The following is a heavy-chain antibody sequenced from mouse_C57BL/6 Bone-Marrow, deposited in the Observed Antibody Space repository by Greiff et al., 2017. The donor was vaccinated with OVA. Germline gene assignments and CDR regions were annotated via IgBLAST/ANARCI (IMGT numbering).Heavy chain of an antibody. D-gene: IGHD2-2*01. CDR2: INSDGGST. CDR1: EYEFPSHD. CDR3: ARHDNGYPFAY. Sequence: EVKLMESGGGLVQPGESLKLSCESNEYEFPSHDMSWVRKTPEKRLELVAAINSDGGSTYYPDTMEGRFIFSRDNTKKTLYLQMSSLRSEDTALYYCARHDNGYPFAYWGQGTLVTVSA. V-gene: IGHV5-2*01. J-gene: IGHJ3*01.